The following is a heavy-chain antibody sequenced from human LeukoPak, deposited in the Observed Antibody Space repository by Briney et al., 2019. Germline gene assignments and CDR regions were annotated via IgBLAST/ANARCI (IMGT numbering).Heavy chain of an antibody. CDR2: INPNSGGT. J-gene: IGHJ4*02. V-gene: IGHV1-2*02. CDR1: GYTFTGYY. D-gene: IGHD2-2*02. Sequence: RASVKVSCKASGYTFTGYYMHWVRQAPGQGLEWMGWINPNSGGTNYAQKFQGRVTITRDTSATTAYMELSSLRSDDMAVYYCTLYNYWGQGTLVTVSS. CDR3: TLYNY.